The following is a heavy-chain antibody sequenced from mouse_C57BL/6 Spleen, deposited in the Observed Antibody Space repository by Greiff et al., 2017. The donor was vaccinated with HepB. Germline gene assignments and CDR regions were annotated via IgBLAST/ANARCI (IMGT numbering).Heavy chain of an antibody. CDR2: IYPGDGDT. Sequence: VKLQESGPELVKPGASVKISCKASGYAFSSSWMNWVKQRPGKGLEWIGRIYPGDGDTNYNGKFKGTATLTADKSSSTAYMQLSSLTSEDSAVYFCERKGLLEGLAGWGQGALVTVSA. D-gene: IGHD2-1*01. CDR3: ERKGLLEGLAG. CDR1: GYAFSSSW. J-gene: IGHJ3*01. V-gene: IGHV1-82*01.